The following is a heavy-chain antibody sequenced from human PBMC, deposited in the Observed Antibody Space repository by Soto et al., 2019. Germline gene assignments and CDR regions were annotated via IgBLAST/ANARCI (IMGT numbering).Heavy chain of an antibody. V-gene: IGHV3-21*01. J-gene: IGHJ4*02. Sequence: EVQLVESGGGLVKPGEALRLSCVASGFTFKNYNMNWVPQAPGKGLEWVSSIGGTDTFTYYADSVKGRFGSSRDNAKSAQFLQVSSLISEVTAVYLCVSNASLMGLTRWGQGTLVTASS. D-gene: IGHD3-16*01. CDR1: GFTFKNYN. CDR3: VSNASLMGLTR. CDR2: IGGTDTFT.